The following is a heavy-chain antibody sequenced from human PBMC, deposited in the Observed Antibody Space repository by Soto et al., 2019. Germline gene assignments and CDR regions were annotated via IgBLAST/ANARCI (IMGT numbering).Heavy chain of an antibody. V-gene: IGHV4-59*08. Sequence: QVQLQESGPGLVKPSETLSLTCTVSGGSISSYYWSWIRQPPGKGMEWIGYIYYSGSTNYNPSLKSRVTISVDTAKHQFPRKLSSVTAADPAVYYCARQGAELVAATLDYGMDVW. D-gene: IGHD2-15*01. J-gene: IGHJ6*01. CDR3: ARQGAELVAATLDYGMDV. CDR2: IYYSGST. CDR1: GGSISSYY.